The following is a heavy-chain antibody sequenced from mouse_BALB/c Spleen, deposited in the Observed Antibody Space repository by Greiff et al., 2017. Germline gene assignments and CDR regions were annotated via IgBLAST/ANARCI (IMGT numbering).Heavy chain of an antibody. Sequence: EVQRVESGGGLVKPGGSLKLSCAASGFTFSSYAMSWVRQSPEKRLEWVAEISSGGSYTYYPDTVTGRFTISRDNAKNTLYLEMSSLRSEDTAMYYCARGGGRYAMDYWGQGTSVTVSA. J-gene: IGHJ4*01. V-gene: IGHV5-9-4*01. CDR3: ARGGGRYAMDY. D-gene: IGHD1-1*02. CDR2: ISSGGSYT. CDR1: GFTFSSYA.